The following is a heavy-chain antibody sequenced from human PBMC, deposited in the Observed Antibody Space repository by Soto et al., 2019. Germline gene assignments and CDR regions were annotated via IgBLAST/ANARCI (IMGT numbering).Heavy chain of an antibody. Sequence: EVQLLESGGGLVQPGGSLRLSCAASGFTFSSYAMSWVRQAPGKGLEWGSAISGSGGRTYYADSVKGRFTISRDNSRTTRDLQRNCLRADDTAVYYCAKVPKYSYVLDNWFDPWGQGSLVTVSS. CDR3: AKVPKYSYVLDNWFDP. J-gene: IGHJ5*02. CDR1: GFTFSSYA. D-gene: IGHD5-18*01. V-gene: IGHV3-23*01. CDR2: ISGSGGRT.